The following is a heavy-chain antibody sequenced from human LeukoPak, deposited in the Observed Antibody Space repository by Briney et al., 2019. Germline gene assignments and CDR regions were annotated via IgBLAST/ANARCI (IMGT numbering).Heavy chain of an antibody. Sequence: SETLSLTCAVYGGSFSGYYWSWIRQPPGKGLEWFGEINHSGSTNYNPSLKSRVTISVDTSKNQFSLKLSSVTAADTAVYYCARHHMVRGVIIYWGQGTLVTVSS. CDR2: INHSGST. V-gene: IGHV4-34*01. D-gene: IGHD3-10*01. CDR1: GGSFSGYY. J-gene: IGHJ4*02. CDR3: ARHHMVRGVIIY.